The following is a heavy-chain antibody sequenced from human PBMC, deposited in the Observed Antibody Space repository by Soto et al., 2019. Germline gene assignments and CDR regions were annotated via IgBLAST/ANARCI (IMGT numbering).Heavy chain of an antibody. Sequence: PGGSLRLSCAASGFTFRNYPMHWVRQAPGKGLEWVTFISYDGSDTNYADSVRGRFTISRDNSKNRLYLQMNSLSVEDTALYYCAQLLGGSYAFEIWGRGTMVTVSS. CDR3: AQLLGGSYAFEI. CDR2: ISYDGSDT. CDR1: GFTFRNYP. D-gene: IGHD3-3*02. V-gene: IGHV3-30*01. J-gene: IGHJ3*02.